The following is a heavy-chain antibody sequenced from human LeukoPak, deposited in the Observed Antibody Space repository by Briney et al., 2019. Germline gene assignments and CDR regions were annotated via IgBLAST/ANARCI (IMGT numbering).Heavy chain of an antibody. CDR1: GFTLSSYW. CDR2: IKQDGSEK. D-gene: IGHD2-15*01. CDR3: ARGVVVVAAHQAWFDP. J-gene: IGHJ5*02. Sequence: GGSLRLSCAASGFTLSSYWMSWVRPAPGKGLEWVANIKQDGSEKYYVDSVKGRFTISRDNAKNSLCLQMNSLRAEDTAVYYCARGVVVVAAHQAWFDPWGQGTLVTVSS. V-gene: IGHV3-7*01.